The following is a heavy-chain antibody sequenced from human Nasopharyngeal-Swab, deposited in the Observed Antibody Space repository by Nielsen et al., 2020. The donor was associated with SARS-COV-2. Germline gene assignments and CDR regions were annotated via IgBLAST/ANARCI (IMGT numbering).Heavy chain of an antibody. CDR1: GYTFTSYG. D-gene: IGHD6-13*01. V-gene: IGHV1-18*01. J-gene: IGHJ4*02. CDR3: ARTRIAGQEYYFDY. Sequence: ASVKVSCKASGYTFTSYGISWVRQAPGQGLEWMGWISAYNGNTNYAQKLQGRVTMTTDTSTSTAYMELRSLRADDTAVYYCARTRIAGQEYYFDYWGQGTLVTVSS. CDR2: ISAYNGNT.